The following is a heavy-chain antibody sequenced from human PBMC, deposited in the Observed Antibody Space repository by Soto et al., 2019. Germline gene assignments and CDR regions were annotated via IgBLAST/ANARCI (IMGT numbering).Heavy chain of an antibody. J-gene: IGHJ5*02. Sequence: FLTCAVSGGSITSANWWTWVRQPPGGGLEWIGEISHSGITNYKASLKSRVTMSVDKTKNDVSLKLTSVTAADTAVYYCARVLRGWFDPWGQGTPVTVSS. V-gene: IGHV4-4*02. CDR3: ARVLRGWFDP. CDR2: ISHSGIT. CDR1: GGSITSANW.